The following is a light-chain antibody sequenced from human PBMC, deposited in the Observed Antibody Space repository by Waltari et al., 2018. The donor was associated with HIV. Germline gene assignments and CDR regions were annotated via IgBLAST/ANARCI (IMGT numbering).Light chain of an antibody. CDR1: RGINRW. J-gene: IGKJ4*01. CDR3: QQGNSFPLT. Sequence: DIQMTQSPSSVSASVGDRVTMTRRAGRGINRWLAWYQQKPGKSPKLLLYAASTLQSGVPSRFSGSGSGTDFTLTISSLQSEEFATYYCQQGNSFPLTFGGGTKVEV. CDR2: AAS. V-gene: IGKV1-12*01.